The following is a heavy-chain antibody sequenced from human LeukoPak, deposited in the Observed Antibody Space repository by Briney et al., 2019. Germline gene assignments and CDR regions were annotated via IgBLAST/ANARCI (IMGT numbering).Heavy chain of an antibody. CDR1: GGSISSYY. D-gene: IGHD3-10*01. CDR3: ARGGYYGSGNDFRFDP. V-gene: IGHV4-59*01. J-gene: IGHJ5*02. Sequence: SETLSLTCTVSGGSISSYYWSWIRQAPGKGLEWIGYIYYSGSTNYNPSLKSRDTISVDTSKNQFSLKLTSVTAADTAVHFCARGGYYGSGNDFRFDPWGQGTLVTVSS. CDR2: IYYSGST.